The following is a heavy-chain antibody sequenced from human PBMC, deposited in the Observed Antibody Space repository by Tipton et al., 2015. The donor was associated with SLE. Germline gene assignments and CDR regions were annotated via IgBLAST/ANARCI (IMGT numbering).Heavy chain of an antibody. CDR2: IYYSGST. J-gene: IGHJ4*02. Sequence: LRLSCTVSGGSVSSGSYYWSWIRQPPGKGLKWIGYIYYSGSTNYNPSLKSRVTISVDTSKNQFSLKLSSVTAADTAIYYCARDAPMGIWGQGTLVTVSS. CDR3: ARDAPMGI. V-gene: IGHV4-61*01. CDR1: GGSVSSGSYY. D-gene: IGHD3-10*01.